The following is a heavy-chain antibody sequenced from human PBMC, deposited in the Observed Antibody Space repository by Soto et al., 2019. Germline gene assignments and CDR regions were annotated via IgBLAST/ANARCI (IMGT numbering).Heavy chain of an antibody. V-gene: IGHV4-30-2*01. CDR1: GGSISSGGYS. Sequence: QLQLQESGSGLVKPSQTLSLTCAVSGGSISSGGYSWSWIRQPPGKGLEWIGYIYHSGSTYYNPSPKSRVTISAARSKNQFSLKLGSVTAADTAVYYCAAGGGLPRYYWGQGTLVTVSS. D-gene: IGHD5-12*01. J-gene: IGHJ4*02. CDR3: AAGGGLPRYY. CDR2: IYHSGST.